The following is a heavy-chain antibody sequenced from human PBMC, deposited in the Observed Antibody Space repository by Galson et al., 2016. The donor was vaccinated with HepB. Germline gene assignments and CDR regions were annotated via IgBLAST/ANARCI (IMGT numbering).Heavy chain of an antibody. CDR3: ARDLRSGYDSGIDH. Sequence: SLRLSCAAFGFNFRDFYMMWIRQAPGKRLEWVSYISSSGSGMDYADSVRGRFTVSRDNGQNSLFLHMNNLRAEDTAIYYCARDLRSGYDSGIDHWGQGTLVTVSS. V-gene: IGHV3-11*01. D-gene: IGHD5-12*01. J-gene: IGHJ4*02. CDR2: ISSSGSGM. CDR1: GFNFRDFY.